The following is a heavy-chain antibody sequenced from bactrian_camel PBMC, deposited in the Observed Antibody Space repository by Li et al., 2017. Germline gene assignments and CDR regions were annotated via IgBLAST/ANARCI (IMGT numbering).Heavy chain of an antibody. CDR2: IYSDGTNT. V-gene: IGHV3-2*01. Sequence: HVQLVESGGGLVQPGGSLRLSCAASGFTFSNYYMSWVRQAPGKGLEWVSSIYSDGTNTYYADSVKGRFTISRNNAKSTVYLQMNSQKSEDTALYYCAASSGLAGRWVTQYEYHYWGQGTQVTVS. CDR1: GFTFSNYY. D-gene: IGHD6*01. J-gene: IGHJ4*01. CDR3: AASSGLAGRWVTQYEYHY.